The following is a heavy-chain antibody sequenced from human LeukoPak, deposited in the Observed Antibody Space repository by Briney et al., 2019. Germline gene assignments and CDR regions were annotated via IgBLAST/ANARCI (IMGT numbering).Heavy chain of an antibody. J-gene: IGHJ3*02. D-gene: IGHD3-10*01. CDR2: ITPVFGTA. V-gene: IGHV1-69*13. Sequence: GASVKVSCKASGGTFSSCTINWVRQAPGQGLEWMGGITPVFGTANYAQKFQGRVTITADESTSTAYMELSSLRSEDTAVYYCARAVFKDAFDIWGQGTMVTVSS. CDR1: GGTFSSCT. CDR3: ARAVFKDAFDI.